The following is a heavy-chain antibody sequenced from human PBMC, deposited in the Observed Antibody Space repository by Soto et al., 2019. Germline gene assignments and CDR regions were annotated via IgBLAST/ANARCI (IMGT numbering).Heavy chain of an antibody. Sequence: SETLSLTCTVSGGSIISYYWSWIRQPPGKGLEWIGYIYYSGSTNYNPSLKSRVTISVDRSKNQFSLKLSSVTAADTAVYYCARRYGGNFDYWGQGTLVTVS. CDR1: GGSIISYY. CDR3: ARRYGGNFDY. V-gene: IGHV4-59*01. J-gene: IGHJ4*02. D-gene: IGHD1-26*01. CDR2: IYYSGST.